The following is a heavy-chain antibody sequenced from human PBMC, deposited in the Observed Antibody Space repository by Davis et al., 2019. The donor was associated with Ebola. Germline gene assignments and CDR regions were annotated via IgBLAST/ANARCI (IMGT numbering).Heavy chain of an antibody. V-gene: IGHV3-74*01. CDR3: ARESGSHDY. CDR1: GFTFSTYW. J-gene: IGHJ4*02. CDR2: INSDGSST. D-gene: IGHD1-26*01. Sequence: PGGSLRLSCAASGFTFSTYWMHWVRQAPGKGLVWVSRINSDGSSTTYADSAKGRFTISRDNAKNTLYLQMNSLRVEDTAVYYCARESGSHDYWGQGTLVTVSS.